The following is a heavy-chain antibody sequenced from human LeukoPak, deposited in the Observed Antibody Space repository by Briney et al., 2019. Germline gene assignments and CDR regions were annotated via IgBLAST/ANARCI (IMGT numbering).Heavy chain of an antibody. D-gene: IGHD4-17*01. CDR3: ARTGSTVTMLYPFDH. CDR1: GSSIRSYC. J-gene: IGHJ4*02. CDR2: IYYSGST. Sequence: SSATLSLPCAVSGSSIRSYCWSWIRQPPGKGLEWIGYIYYSGSTNYNPSLKSRVSISVDTSKNQFSLKLSSVTAADTAVYYCARTGSTVTMLYPFDHWGQGTLVTVSS. V-gene: IGHV4-59*01.